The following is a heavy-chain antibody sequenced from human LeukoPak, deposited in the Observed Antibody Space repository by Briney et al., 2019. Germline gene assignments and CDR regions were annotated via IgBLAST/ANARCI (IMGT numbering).Heavy chain of an antibody. CDR3: ARGGGSYLDYFDY. Sequence: SETLSLTCTVSGGSINNYYWIWIRQPPGKGLEWIGYIYSSGSTNYNPSLKSRVTISVDTSKNQFSLNLSSVTAADTAVYYCARGGGSYLDYFDYWGQGTLVTVSS. V-gene: IGHV4-59*01. CDR1: GGSINNYY. J-gene: IGHJ4*02. CDR2: IYSSGST. D-gene: IGHD1-26*01.